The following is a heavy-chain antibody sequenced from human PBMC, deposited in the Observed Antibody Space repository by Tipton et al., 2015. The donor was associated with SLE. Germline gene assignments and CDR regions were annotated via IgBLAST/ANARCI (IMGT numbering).Heavy chain of an antibody. V-gene: IGHV4-34*01. J-gene: IGHJ4*02. CDR2: INHSGST. CDR3: ARGGYCSGGSCYDFDY. D-gene: IGHD2-15*01. Sequence: TLSLTCAVYGGSISSYYWSWIRQPPGKGLEWIGEINHSGSTNYNPSLKSRVTISVDTSKNQFSLKLSSVTAADTAVYYCARGGYCSGGSCYDFDYWGQGTLVTVSS. CDR1: GGSISSYY.